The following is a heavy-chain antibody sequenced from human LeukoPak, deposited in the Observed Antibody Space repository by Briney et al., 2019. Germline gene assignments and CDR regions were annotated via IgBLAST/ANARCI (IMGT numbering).Heavy chain of an antibody. D-gene: IGHD6-13*01. J-gene: IGHJ5*02. CDR2: IIAYNGNT. V-gene: IGHV1-18*01. CDR1: GYTFTSYG. CDR3: ARVHGQQLVLDENWFDP. Sequence: ASVKVSCKVSGYTFTSYGISWVRQAPGQGLEWMGWIIAYNGNTNYAQKLQGRVTMTTDTSTSTAYMELRSLRSDDTAVYYCARVHGQQLVLDENWFDPWGQGTLVTVSS.